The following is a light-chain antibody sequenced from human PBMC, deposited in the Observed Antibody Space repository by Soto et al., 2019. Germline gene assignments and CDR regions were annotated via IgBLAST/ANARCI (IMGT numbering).Light chain of an antibody. V-gene: IGKV4-1*01. CDR1: QSVLFSSNNKNC. CDR3: QQYYSSPRT. CDR2: WAS. Sequence: DIVMTQSPDSLAVSLGERATINCKSSQSVLFSSNNKNCLAWYQQKPGQSPKLLIYWASTRKPGVPDRFSGSGAGTYVTLSMSSLQAEDVAVYYWQQYYSSPRTFGGGTKVEFK. J-gene: IGKJ4*01.